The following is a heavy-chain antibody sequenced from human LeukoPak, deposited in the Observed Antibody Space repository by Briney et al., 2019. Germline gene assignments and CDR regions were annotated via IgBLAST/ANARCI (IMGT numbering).Heavy chain of an antibody. CDR2: INHSGST. CDR1: GGSFSGYY. Sequence: SETLSLTCAVYGGSFSGYYWSWIRQPPGKGLEWIGEINHSGSTNYNPSLKSRVTISVDTSKNQFSLKLSSVTAADTAVYYCARGGFCPDYWDQGTVVTVSS. CDR3: ARGGFCPDY. J-gene: IGHJ4*02. V-gene: IGHV4-34*01.